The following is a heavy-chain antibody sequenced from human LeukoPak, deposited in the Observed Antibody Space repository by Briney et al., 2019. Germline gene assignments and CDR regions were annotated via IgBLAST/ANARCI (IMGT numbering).Heavy chain of an antibody. CDR3: ARNLDYGDYAPLGY. CDR1: GDSFTNYW. V-gene: IGHV5-51*01. CDR2: VHPGDSDT. Sequence: GESLKISCKGSGDSFTNYWIGWVRQMPGKGLECMGIVHPGDSDTRYSPSFQGQVTISADKSISTAYLQWSSLKASDTAMYYCARNLDYGDYAPLGYWGQGTLVTVSS. D-gene: IGHD4-17*01. J-gene: IGHJ4*02.